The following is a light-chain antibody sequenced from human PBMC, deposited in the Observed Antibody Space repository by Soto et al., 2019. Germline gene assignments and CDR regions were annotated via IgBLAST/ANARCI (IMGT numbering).Light chain of an antibody. CDR1: RSVSNSF. Sequence: EIVLTQSPGTLSLSPGERATLSCRASRSVSNSFLAWYQQKPGQAPRLLIYSVSDRATGIPDRFSGSGSGTDFTLTISRLAPEDFAVYYCQQYGSSPRTFGQGTKVDI. J-gene: IGKJ1*01. V-gene: IGKV3-20*01. CDR3: QQYGSSPRT. CDR2: SVS.